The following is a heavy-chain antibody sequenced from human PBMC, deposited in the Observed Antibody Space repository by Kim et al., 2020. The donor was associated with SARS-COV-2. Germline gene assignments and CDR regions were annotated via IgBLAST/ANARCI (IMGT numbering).Heavy chain of an antibody. V-gene: IGHV3-66*01. CDR3: ARDGTRGSYYYYGMDV. CDR2: IYSGGST. J-gene: IGHJ6*02. D-gene: IGHD3-16*01. CDR1: GFTVSSNY. Sequence: GGSLRLSCAASGFTVSSNYMSWVRQAPGKGLEWVSAIYSGGSTYYADSVKGRFTISRDNSKNTLYLQMNSLRAEDTAVYYCARDGTRGSYYYYGMDVWGQGTTVTVSS.